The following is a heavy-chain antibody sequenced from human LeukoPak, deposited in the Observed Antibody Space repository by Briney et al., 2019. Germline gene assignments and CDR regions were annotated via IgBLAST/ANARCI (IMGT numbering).Heavy chain of an antibody. CDR1: GLTFINHW. CDR2: IDNDGSSS. V-gene: IGHV3-74*01. J-gene: IGHJ4*02. Sequence: GGSLRLSCAASGLTFINHWMYWVRQAPGKGLVYVSRIDNDGSSSGYADSVKGRFTISRDNAKNTLYLQMNSLRVEDTAVHYCAGEIGAAAPAYWGQGTLVTVSS. CDR3: AGEIGAAAPAY. D-gene: IGHD6-13*01.